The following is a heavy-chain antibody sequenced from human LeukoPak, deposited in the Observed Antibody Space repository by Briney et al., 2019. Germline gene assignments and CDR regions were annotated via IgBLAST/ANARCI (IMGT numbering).Heavy chain of an antibody. CDR3: ARSRIHEGFSDSSGGFLGAPARVDS. CDR1: GGTFSSYA. CDR2: IIPIFGTA. V-gene: IGHV1-69*13. D-gene: IGHD6-19*01. Sequence: GASVKVSCKASGGTFSSYAISWVRQAPGQGLEWMGGIIPIFGTANYAQKFQGRVTITADESTSTAYMELSSLRSEDTAVYYCARSRIHEGFSDSSGGFLGAPARVDSWGPGSLVTVSS. J-gene: IGHJ5*01.